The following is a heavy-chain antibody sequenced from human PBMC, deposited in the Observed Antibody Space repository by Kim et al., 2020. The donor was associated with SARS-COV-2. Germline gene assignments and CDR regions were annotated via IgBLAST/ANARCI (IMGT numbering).Heavy chain of an antibody. Sequence: GESLKISCKGSGYSFTSYWISWVRQMPGKGLEWMGRIDPSDSYTNYSPSFQGHVPIPADKSNSTAYLQWSSLKASDPAMYYCARRARGQLAIDYWGQGTLVTVSS. V-gene: IGHV5-10-1*01. CDR3: ARRARGQLAIDY. CDR1: GYSFTSYW. D-gene: IGHD6-13*01. CDR2: IDPSDSYT. J-gene: IGHJ4*02.